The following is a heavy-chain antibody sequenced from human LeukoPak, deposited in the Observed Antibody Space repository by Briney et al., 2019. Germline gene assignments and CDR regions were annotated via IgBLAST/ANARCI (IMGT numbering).Heavy chain of an antibody. J-gene: IGHJ4*02. D-gene: IGHD1-26*01. V-gene: IGHV4-59*01. CDR1: GGSISSYY. Sequence: PSETLSLTCTVSGGSISSYYWSWIRQPPGKGLEWIGYIYYSGSTNYNPSLKSRVTISVDTSKNQFSLKLSSVTAADTAVYYCASERVGAINPFDYWGQGTLVTVSS. CDR3: ASERVGAINPFDY. CDR2: IYYSGST.